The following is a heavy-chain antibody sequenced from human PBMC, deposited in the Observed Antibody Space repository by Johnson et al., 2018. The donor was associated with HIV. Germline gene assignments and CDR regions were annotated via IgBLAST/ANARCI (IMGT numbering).Heavy chain of an antibody. CDR1: GVSVSDNY. V-gene: IGHV3-66*04. Sequence: MQLVESGGGLVQPGRSLRLSCVASGVSVSDNYMSWVRQPPGKGLEWVSVIYSGGSTYYADSMKGRFTISRDNSKNTLFLQMNSLRAEDTAVYYCARQGGRVFYAFDIWGPGTMVTVSS. CDR3: ARQGGRVFYAFDI. CDR2: IYSGGST. J-gene: IGHJ3*02. D-gene: IGHD3-16*01.